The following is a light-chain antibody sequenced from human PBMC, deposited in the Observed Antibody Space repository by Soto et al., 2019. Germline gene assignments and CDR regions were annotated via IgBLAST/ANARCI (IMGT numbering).Light chain of an antibody. V-gene: IGKV1-9*01. J-gene: IGKJ5*01. Sequence: DIQLTQSPSFLSASVGDRVTITCRASQGINSYLAWYQQKPGQAPRLLMYGASDRATGTPGRFSGSGSGTDFTLTISGLEPEDSAVYYCQQFDDSVTFGQGTRLDIK. CDR2: GAS. CDR1: QGINSY. CDR3: QQFDDSVT.